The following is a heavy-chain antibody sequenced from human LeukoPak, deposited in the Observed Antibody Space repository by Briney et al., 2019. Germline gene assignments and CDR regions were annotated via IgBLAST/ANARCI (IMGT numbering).Heavy chain of an antibody. CDR3: ARGGGIVVVPAHVRPTGYFQH. D-gene: IGHD2-2*01. Sequence: GGSLRLSCAASGFTFSSYSMNWVRQAPGKGLEWVSSISSSSSYIYYADSVKGRFTISRDNAKNSLYLQMNSLRAEDTAVYYCARGGGIVVVPAHVRPTGYFQHWGQGTLVTVSS. CDR1: GFTFSSYS. V-gene: IGHV3-21*01. J-gene: IGHJ1*01. CDR2: ISSSSSYI.